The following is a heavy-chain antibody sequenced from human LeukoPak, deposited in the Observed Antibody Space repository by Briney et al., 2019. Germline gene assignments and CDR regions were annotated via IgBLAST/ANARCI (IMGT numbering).Heavy chain of an antibody. Sequence: PGGSLRLSCAASGFTFSSYWMSWVRQAPGKGLEWVAVISYDGSNKYYADSVKGRFPISRDNSKNTLYLQMNSLRAEDTAVYYCAKGYSGYEDYFDYWGQGTLVTVSS. J-gene: IGHJ4*02. CDR2: ISYDGSNK. V-gene: IGHV3-30*18. CDR1: GFTFSSYW. D-gene: IGHD5-12*01. CDR3: AKGYSGYEDYFDY.